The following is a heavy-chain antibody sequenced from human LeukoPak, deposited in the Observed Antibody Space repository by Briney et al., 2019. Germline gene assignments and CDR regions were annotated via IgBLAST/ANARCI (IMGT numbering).Heavy chain of an antibody. J-gene: IGHJ4*02. CDR3: ARDRETYSSGWYVWLDY. Sequence: SETLSLTCTVSGGSISSYYWSWIRQPPGKGLEWIGYIHYSGSTNNNPSLKSRVTMSVDTSKNQFSLKLSSVTAADTAVYYCARDRETYSSGWYVWLDYWGQGTLVTVSS. CDR2: IHYSGST. V-gene: IGHV4-59*12. CDR1: GGSISSYY. D-gene: IGHD6-19*01.